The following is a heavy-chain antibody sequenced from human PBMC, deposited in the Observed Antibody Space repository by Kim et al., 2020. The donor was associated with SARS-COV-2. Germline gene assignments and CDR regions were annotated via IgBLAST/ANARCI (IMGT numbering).Heavy chain of an antibody. J-gene: IGHJ4*02. CDR1: GFTFSNYN. V-gene: IGHV3-48*02. Sequence: GGSLRLSCAVSGFTFSNYNMNWVRQAPGKGLEWLSYISSSSSTIYYADSVKGRFTISRDNAKDSLYLQMNSLRDDDTAVYYCARDRGGIAVAGTHGYWGQGTLVTVFS. CDR3: ARDRGGIAVAGTHGY. D-gene: IGHD6-19*01. CDR2: ISSSSSTI.